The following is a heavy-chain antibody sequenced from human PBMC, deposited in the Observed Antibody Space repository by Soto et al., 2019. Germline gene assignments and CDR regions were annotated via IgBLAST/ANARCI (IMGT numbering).Heavy chain of an antibody. CDR2: IYYSGST. J-gene: IGHJ3*02. CDR3: ARDLITIFGVAQRAFDI. CDR1: GGSISSSSYY. D-gene: IGHD3-3*01. V-gene: IGHV4-39*02. Sequence: SETLSLTCTVSGGSISSSSYYWGWIGQPPGKGLEWIGSIYYSGSTYYNPSLKSRVTISVDTSKNQFSLKLSSVTAADTAVYYCARDLITIFGVAQRAFDIWGQGTMVT.